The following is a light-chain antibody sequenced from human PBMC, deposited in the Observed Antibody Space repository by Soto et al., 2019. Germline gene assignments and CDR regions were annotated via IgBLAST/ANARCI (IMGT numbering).Light chain of an antibody. Sequence: EIVMTQSPATLSVSPEERATLSCRASQSVSSDFAWYQQKPGQAPRLLIYGASTRVTGIPARFSGSGSGTEFTLTISSLQSEDFAVYYCQQYHNWPATFGQGTKVEIK. J-gene: IGKJ2*01. V-gene: IGKV3-15*01. CDR2: GAS. CDR1: QSVSSD. CDR3: QQYHNWPAT.